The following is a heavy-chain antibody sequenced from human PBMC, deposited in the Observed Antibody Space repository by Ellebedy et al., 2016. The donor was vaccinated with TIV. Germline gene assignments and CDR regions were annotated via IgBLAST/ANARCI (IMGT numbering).Heavy chain of an antibody. Sequence: GESLKISCAASGFIFSDYYMIWIRQAPGKGLECVSYISSSGSPIYYADFVRGRFTISRDNAKNSLYLQMNSLRAEDTAVYYCARDTRFIDQQHNWFDPWGQGTLVTVSS. CDR3: ARDTRFIDQQHNWFDP. CDR2: ISSSGSPI. D-gene: IGHD1/OR15-1a*01. J-gene: IGHJ5*02. CDR1: GFIFSDYY. V-gene: IGHV3-11*01.